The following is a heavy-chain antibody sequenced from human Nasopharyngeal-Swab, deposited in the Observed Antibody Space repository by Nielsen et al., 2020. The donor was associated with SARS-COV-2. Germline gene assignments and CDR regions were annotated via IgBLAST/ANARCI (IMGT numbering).Heavy chain of an antibody. D-gene: IGHD6-19*01. CDR2: ISYDGSNK. V-gene: IGHV3-30*14. CDR1: GFTFSSYA. J-gene: IGHJ4*02. Sequence: GGSLRLSCAASGFTFSSYAMHWVRQAPGRGLEWVAVISYDGSNKYYADSVKGRFTISRDNSKNTLYLQMNSLRAEDTAVYYCARALVPWLDLYFDYWGQGTLVTVSS. CDR3: ARALVPWLDLYFDY.